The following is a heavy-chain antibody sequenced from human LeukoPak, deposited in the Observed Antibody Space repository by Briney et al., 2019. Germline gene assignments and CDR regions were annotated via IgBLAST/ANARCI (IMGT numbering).Heavy chain of an antibody. V-gene: IGHV3-7*03. CDR3: ARPRDSGWSKTWDY. Sequence: PGGSPRLSCAGSGFTFSSYWMTWVRQAPGKGLEWVANIKQDGSEKYYVDSVKGRFAISRDNAKNSLYLQMNSLTAEDTAVYYCARPRDSGWSKTWDYWGQGTLVTVSS. D-gene: IGHD6-13*01. CDR1: GFTFSSYW. J-gene: IGHJ4*02. CDR2: IKQDGSEK.